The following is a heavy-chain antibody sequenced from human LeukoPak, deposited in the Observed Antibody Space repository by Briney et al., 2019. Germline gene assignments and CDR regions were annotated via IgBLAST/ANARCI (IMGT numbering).Heavy chain of an antibody. J-gene: IGHJ4*02. CDR1: GYSISSGYY. D-gene: IGHD4-11*01. CDR3: ATGYNDFRVEGRYFYS. CDR2: VYHSGGT. Sequence: SETPSLTCTVSGYSISSGYYWGWIRQPPGKGLEWIGSVYHSGGTYYNPSLKSRVTISVDTSKNQFSLKLTSVTAADTAVYYCATGYNDFRVEGRYFYSWGQGTLVTVSS. V-gene: IGHV4-38-2*02.